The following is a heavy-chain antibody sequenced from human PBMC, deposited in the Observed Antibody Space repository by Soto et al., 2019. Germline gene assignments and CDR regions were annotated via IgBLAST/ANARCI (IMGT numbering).Heavy chain of an antibody. CDR3: ARAVLSSSRPANYPDGMDV. CDR2: IIPLFGTT. V-gene: IGHV1-69*06. CDR1: GGPFRRHS. D-gene: IGHD6-19*01. Sequence: QVQLVQSGAEVKRPGSSVKVSCKASGGPFRRHSLNWVRQAPGQGLEWLGSIIPLFGTTDYAQHFQGRVTISADKFTNTAYMELSSLRSEDTAVYFWARAVLSSSRPANYPDGMDVWGQGTTVTVSS. J-gene: IGHJ6*02.